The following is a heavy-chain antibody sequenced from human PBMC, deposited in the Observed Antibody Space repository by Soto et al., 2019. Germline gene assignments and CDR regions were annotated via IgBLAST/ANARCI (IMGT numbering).Heavy chain of an antibody. CDR1: GYTFTGYY. CDR2: INPNSGGT. Sequence: GSVELSCKGSGYTFTGYYMHWVRQAPGQGLEWMGWINPNSGGTNYAQKFQGRVTMTRDTSISTAYMELSRLRSDDTAVYYCARSYYDFWSGYVLDYCGQGTLVTVSS. J-gene: IGHJ4*02. CDR3: ARSYYDFWSGYVLDY. D-gene: IGHD3-3*01. V-gene: IGHV1-2*02.